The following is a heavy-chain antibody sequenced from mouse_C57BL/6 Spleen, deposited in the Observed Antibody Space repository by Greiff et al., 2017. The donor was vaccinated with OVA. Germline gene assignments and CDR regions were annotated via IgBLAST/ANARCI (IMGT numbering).Heavy chain of an antibody. CDR2: IRSKSSNYAT. D-gene: IGHD4-1*01. V-gene: IGHV10-3*01. CDR3: VRALTGTGYFDY. J-gene: IGHJ2*01. Sequence: EVQGVESGGGLVQPKGSLKLSCAASGFTFNTYAMHWVRQAPGKGLEWVARIRSKSSNYATYYADSVKDRFTISRDDSQSMLYLQMNNLKTEDTAMYYCVRALTGTGYFDYWGQGTTLTVSS. CDR1: GFTFNTYA.